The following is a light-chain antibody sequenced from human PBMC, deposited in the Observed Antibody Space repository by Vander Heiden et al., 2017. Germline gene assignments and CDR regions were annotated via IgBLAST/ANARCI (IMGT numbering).Light chain of an antibody. CDR2: WVS. Sequence: DIVMTQSPDSPAVSLGERATINCTSSQSVLYSSNNKNYLAWYQQKPGQPPKLVIYWVSTRESGVPDRFRGSGSGTDFTLTISSLQAEDGAVYYCQQYQSTPYTFGQGTKLEIK. V-gene: IGKV4-1*01. CDR3: QQYQSTPYT. CDR1: QSVLYSSNNKNY. J-gene: IGKJ2*01.